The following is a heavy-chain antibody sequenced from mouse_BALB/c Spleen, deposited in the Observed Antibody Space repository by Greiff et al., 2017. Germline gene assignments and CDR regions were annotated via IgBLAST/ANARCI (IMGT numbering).Heavy chain of an antibody. CDR3: ARHRDGNPWFAY. Sequence: EVQLQESGGGLVQPGGSLKLSCAASGFTFSSYTMSWVRQTPEKRLEWVAYISNGGGSTYYPDTVKGRFTISRDNAKNTLYLQMSSLKSEDTAMYYCARHRDGNPWFAYWGQGTLVTVSA. V-gene: IGHV5-12-2*01. J-gene: IGHJ3*01. CDR2: ISNGGGST. D-gene: IGHD2-1*01. CDR1: GFTFSSYT.